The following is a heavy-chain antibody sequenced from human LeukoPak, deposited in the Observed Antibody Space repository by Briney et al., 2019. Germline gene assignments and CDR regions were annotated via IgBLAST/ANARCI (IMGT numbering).Heavy chain of an antibody. V-gene: IGHV7-4-1*02. CDR2: INTQTGNP. Sequence: GASVKVSCEASGYTFTSYGISWVRQAPGQGLEWMGWINTQTGNPTYAQGFTGRFVFSLDTSVSTAYLQISSLKAEDTAVYYCARGNGYCSGGSCAFDIWGQGTMVTVSS. D-gene: IGHD2-15*01. CDR3: ARGNGYCSGGSCAFDI. J-gene: IGHJ3*02. CDR1: GYTFTSYG.